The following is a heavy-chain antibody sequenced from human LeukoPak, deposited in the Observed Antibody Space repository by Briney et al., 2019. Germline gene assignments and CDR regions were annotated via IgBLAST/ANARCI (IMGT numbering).Heavy chain of an antibody. CDR3: ARRGGHSWDVGNWFDP. CDR2: TSHAGIS. V-gene: IGHV4-39*01. Sequence: SETLSLTCSVSGESIRSTTFWGWIRQSPGMGLEWIASTSHAGISYYNPSLSSRVTVSEDSSKNQFSLRLSSVTAADTAVYYCARRGGHSWDVGNWFDPWGQGTPVTVSS. CDR1: GESIRSTTF. D-gene: IGHD6-13*01. J-gene: IGHJ5*02.